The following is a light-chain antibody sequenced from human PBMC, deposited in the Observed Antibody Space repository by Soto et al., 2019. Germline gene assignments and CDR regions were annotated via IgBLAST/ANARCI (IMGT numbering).Light chain of an antibody. V-gene: IGKV3-20*01. CDR3: QQYSGTPQFT. J-gene: IGKJ3*01. Sequence: TVLTQSPGTLSLSPGEGATLSCRASQTIYGDYLAWYQQKPGQPPRLIIYGASVRATGIPDRFSGSGSGTDFSLHISRLETEDFAVYYCQQYSGTPQFTFGPGTKV. CDR2: GAS. CDR1: QTIYGDY.